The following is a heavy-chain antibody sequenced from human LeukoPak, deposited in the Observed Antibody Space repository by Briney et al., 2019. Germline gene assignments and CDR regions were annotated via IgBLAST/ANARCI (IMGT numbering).Heavy chain of an antibody. CDR2: IYYSGGT. CDR3: AIHAGYLGCMDV. D-gene: IGHD6-25*01. V-gene: IGHV4-59*01. CDR1: GGSISSYY. J-gene: IGHJ6*03. Sequence: SETLSLTCTVSGGSISSYYWSWIRQPPGKGLEWIGDIYYSGGTNYNPSLMSRVTISLDTTTNQFSLKLSSMTAADTAVYYCAIHAGYLGCMDVWGKGTTVTISS.